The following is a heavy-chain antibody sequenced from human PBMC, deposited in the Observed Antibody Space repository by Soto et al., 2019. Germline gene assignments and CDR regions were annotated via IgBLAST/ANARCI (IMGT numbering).Heavy chain of an antibody. CDR2: INPNSGAT. CDR3: ARGECEVGPPVVRFSEWLEY. J-gene: IGHJ4*02. CDR1: GYTFTNHY. D-gene: IGHD3-3*01. V-gene: IGHV1-2*02. Sequence: QVHLVQSGAEVRKPGASVIVSCQTSGYTFTNHYIHWVRQAPGQGLELLGWINPNSGATNFGQRLQGRVTLTRDTSISTAYMELSRLPSDDTAVYYCARGECEVGPPVVRFSEWLEYWGQGTLVTVSS.